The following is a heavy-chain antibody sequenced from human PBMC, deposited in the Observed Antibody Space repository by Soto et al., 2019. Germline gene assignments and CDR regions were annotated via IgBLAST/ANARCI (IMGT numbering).Heavy chain of an antibody. CDR2: IYHSGST. V-gene: IGHV4-30-2*01. J-gene: IGHJ5*02. CDR1: GGSISSGGYS. Sequence: PSETLSLTCAVSGGSISSGGYSWSWIRQPPGKGLEWIGYIYHSGSTYYNPSLKSRVTISVDRSKNQFSLKLSSVTAADTAVYYCARLAAAGLWFDPWGQGTLVTVSS. D-gene: IGHD6-13*01. CDR3: ARLAAAGLWFDP.